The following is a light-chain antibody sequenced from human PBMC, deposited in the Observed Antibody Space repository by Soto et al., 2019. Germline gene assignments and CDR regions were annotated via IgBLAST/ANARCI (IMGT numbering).Light chain of an antibody. CDR1: SSDAGGYKY. CDR3: SSYTTSSTWI. CDR2: EVR. Sequence: QSVLTQPASVSGSPGQSITISCTTTSSDAGGYKYVSWYQQYPGKAPKLIIYEVRNRPSRVSNRFSGSKSGNTASLTISGLQAEDEADYYCSSYTTSSTWIFGGGTKVTVL. J-gene: IGLJ2*01. V-gene: IGLV2-14*01.